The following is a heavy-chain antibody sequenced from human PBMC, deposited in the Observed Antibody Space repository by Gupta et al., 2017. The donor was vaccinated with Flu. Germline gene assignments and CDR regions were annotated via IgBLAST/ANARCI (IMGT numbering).Heavy chain of an antibody. Sequence: EVQLVESGGGFLQPGTSLRLSCAVSGFPFDDYAMHWVRQAPGKGLEWVSGISWNGGNTGYADSVKGRFTISRDNGKNLLYLEMNSLRVEDTALYYCATDKRYCPRGRCRSLWYGTDLWGQGTTVTVSS. J-gene: IGHJ6*02. CDR1: GFPFDDYA. V-gene: IGHV3-9*01. D-gene: IGHD2-15*01. CDR3: ATDKRYCPRGRCRSLWYGTDL. CDR2: ISWNGGNT.